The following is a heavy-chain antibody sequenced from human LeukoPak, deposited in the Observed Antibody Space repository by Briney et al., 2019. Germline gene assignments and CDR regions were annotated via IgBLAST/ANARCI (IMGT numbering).Heavy chain of an antibody. CDR1: GYTFIGYY. J-gene: IGHJ4*02. CDR2: INANSGGT. D-gene: IGHD4-23*01. V-gene: IGHV1-2*02. Sequence: GASVKVSCKASGYTFIGYYIHWVRQAPGQGVEWMGWINANSGGTDYAQKFQDRVTMTRDTSISTAYMELSRLTSDDTAVYYCARDGHGGNSFDFWGQGTLVTVSS. CDR3: ARDGHGGNSFDF.